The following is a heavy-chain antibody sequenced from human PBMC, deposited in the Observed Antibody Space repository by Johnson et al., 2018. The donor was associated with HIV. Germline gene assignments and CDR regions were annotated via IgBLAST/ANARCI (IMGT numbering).Heavy chain of an antibody. Sequence: QVQLVESGGGVVQPGRSLRLSCAASGFTFSSYAIHWVRQAPGKGLEWVAGISYDGSNKYYADSVKGRFTISRDNSKNTLYLQMNSLRAEDTAFYFCVSFDDAFDIWGQGTMV. J-gene: IGHJ3*02. CDR2: ISYDGSNK. CDR1: GFTFSSYA. D-gene: IGHD3-9*01. CDR3: VSFDDAFDI. V-gene: IGHV3-30-3*01.